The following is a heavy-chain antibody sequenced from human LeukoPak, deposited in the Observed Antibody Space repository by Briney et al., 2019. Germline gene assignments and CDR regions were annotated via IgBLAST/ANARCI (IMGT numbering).Heavy chain of an antibody. V-gene: IGHV4-34*01. D-gene: IGHD3-10*01. CDR3: ARGPEYYGSGSYRYFDY. CDR1: GGSFSGYY. Sequence: SETLSLTCAVYGGSFSGYYWCWIRQPPGKGLEWIGEINHSGSTNYNPSLKSRVTISVDTSKNQFSLKLSSVTAADTAVYYCARGPEYYGSGSYRYFDYWGQGTLVTVSS. J-gene: IGHJ4*02. CDR2: INHSGST.